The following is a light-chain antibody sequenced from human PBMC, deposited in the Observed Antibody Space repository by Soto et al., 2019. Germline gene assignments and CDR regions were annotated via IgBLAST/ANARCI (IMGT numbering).Light chain of an antibody. Sequence: EIVMAQSPATLAVSPGERVTLSCRASQSVASNLAWYQQRPGQAPRLLIFGASTRATGIPARFSGSGSGTDFTLTINSLQSEDLAVYYCQQYNNWPLYTFGQGTKLEI. CDR1: QSVASN. CDR2: GAS. CDR3: QQYNNWPLYT. J-gene: IGKJ2*01. V-gene: IGKV3-15*01.